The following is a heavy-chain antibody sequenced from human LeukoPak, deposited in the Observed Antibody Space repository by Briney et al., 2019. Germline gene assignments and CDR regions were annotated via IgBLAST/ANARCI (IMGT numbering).Heavy chain of an antibody. V-gene: IGHV7-4-1*02. J-gene: IGHJ4*02. Sequence: ASVKVSCKASGYTFTNNAINWVRQAPGQGLEWMGWINTITRNPTYAQGFTGRFVFFLDTSVNTAYLQISSLKAEDTAVYYCARIRAPSSNGQREGDYWGQGTLVTVSS. CDR2: INTITRNP. D-gene: IGHD2-8*01. CDR1: GYTFTNNA. CDR3: ARIRAPSSNGQREGDY.